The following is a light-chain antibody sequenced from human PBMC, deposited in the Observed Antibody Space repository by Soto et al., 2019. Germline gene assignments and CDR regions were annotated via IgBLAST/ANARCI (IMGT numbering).Light chain of an antibody. V-gene: IGKV2-28*01. J-gene: IGKJ1*01. CDR2: WGS. Sequence: DIVLTQSPLSLPVTPGEPASISCRSSQSLLHSNGNIYLDWYLQKPGQSPQLLIYWGSIRASGVPDRFSGSGSGTDFTLKITRVEAEDVGVYYCMQAIQAPRTFGLGTKVEIK. CDR1: QSLLHSNGNIY. CDR3: MQAIQAPRT.